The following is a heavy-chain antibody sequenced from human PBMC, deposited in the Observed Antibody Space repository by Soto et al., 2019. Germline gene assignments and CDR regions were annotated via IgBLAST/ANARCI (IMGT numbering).Heavy chain of an antibody. Sequence: SETLSLTCAVSGGSIGTSAYYWGWIRQAPGKGLEWIGSINHSGNTYLSPSLKDRVTMSVDTSKNSFSLKLRSATAADTGLYYCSSRAPEGFDPWGQGTLVTVS. CDR2: INHSGNT. J-gene: IGHJ5*02. CDR3: SSRAPEGFDP. V-gene: IGHV4-39*01. CDR1: GGSIGTSAYY.